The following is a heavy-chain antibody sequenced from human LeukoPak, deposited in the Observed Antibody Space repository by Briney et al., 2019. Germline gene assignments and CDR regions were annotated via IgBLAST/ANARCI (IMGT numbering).Heavy chain of an antibody. J-gene: IGHJ4*02. V-gene: IGHV3-23*01. CDR3: AKKKRELRGFDY. D-gene: IGHD1-7*01. CDR2: IGGSGGST. Sequence: GGSLRLSCAASGFTFSSYAMSWVRQAPGKGLEWVSVIGGSGGSTYYADSVKGRFTISRDNSKNTLYLQVSSLRAEDTAVYYCAKKKRELRGFDYWGQGTLVTVSS. CDR1: GFTFSSYA.